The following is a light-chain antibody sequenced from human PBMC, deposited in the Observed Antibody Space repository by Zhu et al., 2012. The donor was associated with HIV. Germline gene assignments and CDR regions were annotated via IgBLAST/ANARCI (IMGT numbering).Light chain of an antibody. Sequence: EIVLTQSPDTLSLSPGERATLSCRASQTVTSRYLAWYQQRPGQAPRLLIYGASSRATAIPDRFSGSGSGTDFTLNIDGLEPEDFAVYYCQHYVPSPMYTFGQGTKLEIK. CDR1: QTVTSRY. CDR3: QHYVPSPMYT. V-gene: IGKV3-20*01. J-gene: IGKJ2*01. CDR2: GAS.